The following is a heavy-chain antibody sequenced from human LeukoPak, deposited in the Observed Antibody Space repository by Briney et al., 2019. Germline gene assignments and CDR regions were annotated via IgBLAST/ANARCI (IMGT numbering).Heavy chain of an antibody. CDR2: IYPGDSDT. CDR3: AIEGEYRSSTHNWFDP. V-gene: IGHV5-51*01. D-gene: IGHD6-6*01. CDR1: GYSFTNYW. J-gene: IGHJ5*02. Sequence: GESLKISCKGSGYSFTNYWIGWVRQMPGKGLEWMGIIYPGDSDTKYSPSFQGQVTISADKSINTAYLQWSSPKASDAAMYYCAIEGEYRSSTHNWFDPWGQGHMVTVSS.